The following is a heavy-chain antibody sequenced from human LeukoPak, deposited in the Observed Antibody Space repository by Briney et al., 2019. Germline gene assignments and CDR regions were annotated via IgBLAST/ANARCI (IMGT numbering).Heavy chain of an antibody. CDR3: ASGYCSSTSRSAFDY. Sequence: APVKPCCKASGYTFTGYYMHWVRQAPGQGLEWMGWINPNSGGPNYAQKFQGRVTMTRDTSISTAYMELSRLRSDDTAVYYCASGYCSSTSRSAFDYWGQGNLFTVSS. CDR1: GYTFTGYY. V-gene: IGHV1-2*02. CDR2: INPNSGGP. J-gene: IGHJ4*01. D-gene: IGHD2-2*03.